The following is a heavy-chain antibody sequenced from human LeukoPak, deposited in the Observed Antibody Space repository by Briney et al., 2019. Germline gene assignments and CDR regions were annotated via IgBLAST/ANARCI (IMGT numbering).Heavy chain of an antibody. CDR1: GFTFSSYG. V-gene: IGHV3-30*02. D-gene: IGHD1-26*01. CDR2: IRYDGSNK. CDR3: AKAPWAVVGATSFDY. J-gene: IGHJ4*02. Sequence: GGSLRLSCAASGFTFSSYGMHWVRQAPGKGLEWMAFIRYDGSNKYYADSVKGRFTISRDNSKNTLYLQMNSLRAEDTAVYYCAKAPWAVVGATSFDYWGQGTLVTVSS.